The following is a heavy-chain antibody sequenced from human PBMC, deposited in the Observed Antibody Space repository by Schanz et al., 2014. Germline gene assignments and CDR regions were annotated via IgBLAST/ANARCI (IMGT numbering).Heavy chain of an antibody. J-gene: IGHJ5*01. CDR3: AKQHIVRGVIYLNWFDS. V-gene: IGHV3-48*01. D-gene: IGHD3-10*01. CDR1: GFTFSGYS. Sequence: EVQLVESGGGLIQPGGSLRLSCAASGFTFSGYSMNWVRQAPGKGLEWISYITGTGTVMYADSVKGRFTISRDNGKNSLSLQMNSLRAEDTAVYYCAKQHIVRGVIYLNWFDSWGQGTLVTVSS. CDR2: ITGTGTV.